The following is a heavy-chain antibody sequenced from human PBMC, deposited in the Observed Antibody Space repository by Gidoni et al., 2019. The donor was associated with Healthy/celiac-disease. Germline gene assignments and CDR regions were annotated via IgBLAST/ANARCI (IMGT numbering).Heavy chain of an antibody. V-gene: IGHV5-51*01. D-gene: IGHD5-18*01. Sequence: HLAQSGAEVHTPGESLKISCKGSGYSLTRYWIGGVRQMPGKGLEWMGIIYPGDSDTRYSPSFQGQVTISADKSSSTAYLQWSSLKASDTAMYYCARSKYSYGYETDYWGQGTLVTVSS. CDR1: GYSLTRYW. CDR2: IYPGDSDT. J-gene: IGHJ4*02. CDR3: ARSKYSYGYETDY.